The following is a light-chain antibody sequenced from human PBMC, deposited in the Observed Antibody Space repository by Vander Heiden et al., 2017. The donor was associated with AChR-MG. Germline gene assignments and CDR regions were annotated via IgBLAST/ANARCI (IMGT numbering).Light chain of an antibody. CDR2: KDS. J-gene: IGLJ1*01. CDR3: QSADSSGTSFYV. Sequence: SYELTQPPSVSVSPGQTARITCSGDALPKQYAYWYQQKPGQAPALVIYKDSERPSGIPERFSGSSSGTTVTLTISGVQAEDEADYYCQSADSSGTSFYVFGTGTKVTVL. V-gene: IGLV3-25*03. CDR1: ALPKQY.